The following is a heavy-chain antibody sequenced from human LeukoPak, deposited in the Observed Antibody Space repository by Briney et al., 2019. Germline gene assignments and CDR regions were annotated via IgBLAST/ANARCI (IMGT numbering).Heavy chain of an antibody. V-gene: IGHV3-7*01. CDR1: GFTFSSYW. D-gene: IGHD6-13*01. J-gene: IGHJ3*02. Sequence: GGSLRLSCAASGFTFSSYWMTWVRLAPGKGLEWVDNIKQDGSEKYYVDSVKGRFTISRDNAKNSLYLQMNSLRAEDTAVYYCARDRSQGSRSRDAFDIWGQGTMVTVSS. CDR2: IKQDGSEK. CDR3: ARDRSQGSRSRDAFDI.